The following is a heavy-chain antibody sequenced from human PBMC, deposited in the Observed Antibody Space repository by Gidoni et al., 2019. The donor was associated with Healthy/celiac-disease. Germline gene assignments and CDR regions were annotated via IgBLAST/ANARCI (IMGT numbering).Heavy chain of an antibody. D-gene: IGHD6-13*01. J-gene: IGHJ6*02. V-gene: IGHV4-61*02. CDR3: TSSSWYPPYYYYRMDV. CDR2: IYTSGST. Sequence: GSYYWSWIRQPAGKGLEWIGRIYTSGSTNYNPSLKSRVTISVDTSKNQFSLTLSSVTAADTAVYYCTSSSWYPPYYYYRMDVWGQGTTVTVSS. CDR1: GSYY.